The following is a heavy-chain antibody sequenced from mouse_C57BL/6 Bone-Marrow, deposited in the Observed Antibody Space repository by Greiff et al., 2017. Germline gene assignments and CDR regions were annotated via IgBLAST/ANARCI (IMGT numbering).Heavy chain of an antibody. CDR3: ARHYYGSPYYYAMDY. D-gene: IGHD1-1*01. CDR2: ISNGGGST. V-gene: IGHV5-12*01. CDR1: GFTFSDYY. Sequence: EVHLVESGGGLVQPGGSLKLSCAASGFTFSDYYMYWVRQTPEKRLEWVAYISNGGGSTYYPDTVKGRFTISRDNAKNTLYLQMSRLKSEDTAMYYCARHYYGSPYYYAMDYWGQGTSVTVSS. J-gene: IGHJ4*01.